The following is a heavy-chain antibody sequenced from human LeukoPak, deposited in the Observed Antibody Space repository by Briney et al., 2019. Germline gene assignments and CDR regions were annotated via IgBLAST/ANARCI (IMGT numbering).Heavy chain of an antibody. CDR2: ISGSGGST. J-gene: IGHJ4*02. CDR1: GFTFSSYA. CDR3: ARSNTLGGVIVIPENGGFDY. V-gene: IGHV3-23*01. D-gene: IGHD3-16*02. Sequence: GGSLRLSCAASGFTFSSYAMGWVRQAPGKGLEWVSAISGSGGSTYYADSVKGRFTISRDNSKNTLYLQMNSLRAEDTAVYYCARSNTLGGVIVIPENGGFDYWGQGTLVTVSS.